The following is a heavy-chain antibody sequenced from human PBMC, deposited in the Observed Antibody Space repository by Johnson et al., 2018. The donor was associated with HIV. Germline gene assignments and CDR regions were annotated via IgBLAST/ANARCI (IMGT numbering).Heavy chain of an antibody. D-gene: IGHD6-19*01. J-gene: IGHJ3*02. CDR2: ISWNSGSI. Sequence: VQLVESGGGLVQPGRSLRLSCAASGFTFDDYAMHWVRQAPGKGLEWVSGISWNSGSIGYADSVKGRFTISSDNAKHSPYLQMNSLGAEDTALDYCAKDKQWLPQGAFDIWGQGTMVTVSS. CDR3: AKDKQWLPQGAFDI. V-gene: IGHV3-9*01. CDR1: GFTFDDYA.